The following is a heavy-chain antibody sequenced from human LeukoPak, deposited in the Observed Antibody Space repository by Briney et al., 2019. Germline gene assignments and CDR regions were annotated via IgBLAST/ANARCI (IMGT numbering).Heavy chain of an antibody. CDR1: GGSISSSSYY. V-gene: IGHV4-39*01. J-gene: IGHJ3*02. D-gene: IGHD1-14*01. CDR3: ARPVTTGAFDI. CDR2: IYYSGST. Sequence: SETLSLTCTVSGGSISSSSYYWGWIRQPPGKGLEWIGSIYYSGSTYYNPSLKSRVTISVDTSKNQFSLMLSSVTAADTAVYYCARPVTTGAFDIWGQGTMVTVSS.